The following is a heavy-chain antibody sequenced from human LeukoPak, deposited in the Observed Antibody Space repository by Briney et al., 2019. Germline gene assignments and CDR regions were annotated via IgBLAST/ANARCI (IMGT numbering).Heavy chain of an antibody. J-gene: IGHJ4*02. Sequence: SETLSLTCTVSGVSLGNYYWSWIRQPPGKGLEWIGFGYYSGTTDYNPSLKSRVLISLDASKNQFSLKMTSVTAADTAVYYCAGDYYDGRGRFDYWGRGTLVTVSS. CDR2: GYYSGTT. D-gene: IGHD3-22*01. V-gene: IGHV4-59*08. CDR1: GVSLGNYY. CDR3: AGDYYDGRGRFDY.